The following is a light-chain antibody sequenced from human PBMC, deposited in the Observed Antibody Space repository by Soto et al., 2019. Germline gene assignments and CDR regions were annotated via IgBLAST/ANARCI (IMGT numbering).Light chain of an antibody. J-gene: IGKJ1*01. CDR2: DAS. V-gene: IGKV1-5*01. CDR3: QQYNSYST. CDR1: QSISSW. Sequence: EIQMRQSPSTLSPSVGDRVTITCRASQSISSWLAWYQQKPGKAPKLLIYDASSLESGVPSRFSGSGSGTEFTLTISSLQPDDFATYYCQQYNSYSTFGQGTKVDIK.